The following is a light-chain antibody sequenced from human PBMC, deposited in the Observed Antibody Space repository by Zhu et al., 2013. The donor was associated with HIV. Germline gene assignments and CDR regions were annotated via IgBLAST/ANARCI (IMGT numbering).Light chain of an antibody. CDR1: QSLLHSNGYNY. CDR3: MQALETPWT. Sequence: DTVMTQSPLSLPVTPGEPASILCRSSQSLLHSNGYNYLDWYLQKPGQSPHLLIYLGSHRASGVPDRFNGSGSGTDFTLKISRVEAEDVGVYYCMQALETPWTFGQGPRWKSN. V-gene: IGKV2-28*01. J-gene: IGKJ1*01. CDR2: LGS.